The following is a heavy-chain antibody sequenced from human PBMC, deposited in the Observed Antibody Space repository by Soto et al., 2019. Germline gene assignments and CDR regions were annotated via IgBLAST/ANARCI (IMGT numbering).Heavy chain of an antibody. Sequence: GGSLRLSCAASGFTFSSYAMSWVRQAPGKGLEWVSAISGSGGSTYYADSVKGRFTISRDNSKNTLYLQMNSLRAEDTAVYYCAKDREAYCGGDCPDSSYYYYGMDVWGQGTTVTVSS. CDR2: ISGSGGST. V-gene: IGHV3-23*01. CDR3: AKDREAYCGGDCPDSSYYYYGMDV. CDR1: GFTFSSYA. J-gene: IGHJ6*02. D-gene: IGHD2-21*02.